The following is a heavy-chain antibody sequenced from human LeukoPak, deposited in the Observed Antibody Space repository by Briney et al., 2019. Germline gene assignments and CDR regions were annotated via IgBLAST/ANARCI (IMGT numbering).Heavy chain of an antibody. D-gene: IGHD6-13*01. V-gene: IGHV4-59*12. CDR2: IYYSGST. CDR1: GGSISSYY. J-gene: IGHJ4*02. Sequence: PSETLSLTCTVSGGSISSYYWSWIRQPPGKGLEWIGYIYYSGSTNYNPSLKSRVTISVDTSKNQFSLKLSSVTAADTAVYYCARDYERTAGSQPQDYWGQGTLVTVSS. CDR3: ARDYERTAGSQPQDY.